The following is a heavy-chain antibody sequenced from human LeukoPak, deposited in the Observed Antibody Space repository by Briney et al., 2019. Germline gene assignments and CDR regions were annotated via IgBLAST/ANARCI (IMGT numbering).Heavy chain of an antibody. CDR1: GGTFSSYG. D-gene: IGHD2-15*01. V-gene: IGHV1-69*06. CDR3: ARVVVVVAASWFDP. J-gene: IGHJ5*02. CDR2: IIPIFGTA. Sequence: ASVKVSCKASGGTFSSYGISWVRQAPGQGLEWMGGIIPIFGTANYAQKFQGRVTITADKSTSTAYMELSSLRSEDTAVYYCARVVVVVAASWFDPWGQGTLVTVSS.